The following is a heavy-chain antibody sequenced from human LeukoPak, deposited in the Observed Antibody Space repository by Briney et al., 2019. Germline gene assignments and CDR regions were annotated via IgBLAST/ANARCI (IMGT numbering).Heavy chain of an antibody. V-gene: IGHV3-20*04. Sequence: GGSLRLSCAASGFTFDDSGMSWVRQAPGKGLEWVSGINWTGGSTGYADSVKGRFTISRDNSKSTSYIQMNSLRAEDTAVYYCARAKPKNMVRGLIMRRESRYYFDYWGQGTLVTVSS. CDR3: ARAKPKNMVRGLIMRRESRYYFDY. CDR1: GFTFDDSG. J-gene: IGHJ4*02. D-gene: IGHD3-10*01. CDR2: INWTGGST.